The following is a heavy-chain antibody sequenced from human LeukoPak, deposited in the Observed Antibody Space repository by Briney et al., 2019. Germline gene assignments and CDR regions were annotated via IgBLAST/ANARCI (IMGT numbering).Heavy chain of an antibody. CDR3: ARDGDCSSTSCYSGGGYFDP. CDR2: INPSGGST. V-gene: IGHV1-46*01. CDR1: GYTLTSYY. D-gene: IGHD2-2*03. J-gene: IGHJ5*02. Sequence: ASVKVSCKASGYTLTSYYMHWVRQAPGQGLEWMGIINPSGGSTSYAQKFQGRVTMTRDTSTSTVYMELSSLRSEDTAVYYCARDGDCSSTSCYSGGGYFDPWGQGTLVTVSS.